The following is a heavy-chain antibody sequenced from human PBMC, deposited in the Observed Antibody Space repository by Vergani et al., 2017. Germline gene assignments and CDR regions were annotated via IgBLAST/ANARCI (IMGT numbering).Heavy chain of an antibody. CDR1: GGSISSGGYY. CDR2: IYYSGST. CDR3: ARDRARNYWFDP. J-gene: IGHJ5*02. V-gene: IGHV4-31*03. Sequence: QVQLQESGPGLVKPSQTLSLTCTVSGGSISSGGYYWSWIRQHPGKGLEWIGYIYYSGSTYYNPSLKSRVTISVDTSKNQFSLKLSSVTASDTAVYYCARDRARNYWFDPWGQGTLVTVSS. D-gene: IGHD1-14*01.